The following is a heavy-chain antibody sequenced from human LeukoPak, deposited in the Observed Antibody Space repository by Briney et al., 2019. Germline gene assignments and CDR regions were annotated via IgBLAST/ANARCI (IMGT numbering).Heavy chain of an antibody. D-gene: IGHD6-13*01. CDR3: TREVAGTGGFDY. CDR2: TYHRSTWYD. Sequence: SQTLSHTCAISGDSVSSNNAAWNWIRQSPSRGLKWLGRTYHRSTWYDDYVVSARSRLTITPDISKNQVSLQLNSVTPEDTAVYYCTREVAGTGGFDYWGQGITVTVSS. CDR1: GDSVSSNNAA. J-gene: IGHJ4*02. V-gene: IGHV6-1*01.